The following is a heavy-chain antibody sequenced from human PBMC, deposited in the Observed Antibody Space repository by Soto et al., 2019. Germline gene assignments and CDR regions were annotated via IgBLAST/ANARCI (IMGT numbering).Heavy chain of an antibody. CDR3: ARPVVPAAMGGPYFYGIDV. Sequence: EVQLVESGGGLVQPGGSLRLSCAASGFTFSGHWMHWVRQAPGKGLVWVSRINGDGSSTNYADFVKGRFTISRDNAESTLYLQMNSLRAEDTAVYYGARPVVPAAMGGPYFYGIDVWGQGTTVTVSS. V-gene: IGHV3-74*01. CDR1: GFTFSGHW. CDR2: INGDGSST. D-gene: IGHD2-2*01. J-gene: IGHJ6*02.